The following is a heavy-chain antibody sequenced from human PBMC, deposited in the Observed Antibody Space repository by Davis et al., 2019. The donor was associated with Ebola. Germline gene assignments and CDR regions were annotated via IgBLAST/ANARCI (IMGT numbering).Heavy chain of an antibody. J-gene: IGHJ5*02. V-gene: IGHV3-11*04. CDR3: AKGAVYNNYGYNWFDP. D-gene: IGHD4-11*01. CDR2: ISSSGSTI. CDR1: GFTFSDYY. Sequence: GESLKISCAASGFTFSDYYMSWIRQAPGKGLEWVSYISSSGSTIYYADSVKGRFTISRDNAKNSLYLQMNSLRAEDTAVYYCAKGAVYNNYGYNWFDPWGQGTLVTVSS.